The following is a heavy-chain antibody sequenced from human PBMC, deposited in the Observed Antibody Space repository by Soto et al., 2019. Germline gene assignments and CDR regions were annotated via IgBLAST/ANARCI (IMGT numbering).Heavy chain of an antibody. CDR1: GFTFSSYA. CDR2: ISYDGSNK. CDR3: ARPQLAGYYYYGMDV. J-gene: IGHJ6*02. V-gene: IGHV3-30-3*01. D-gene: IGHD6-6*01. Sequence: PVGSLRLSCAASGFTFSSYAMHWVRQAPGKGLEWVAVISYDGSNKYYADSVKGRFTISRDNSKNTLYLQMNSLRAEDTAVYYCARPQLAGYYYYGMDVWGQGTTVTVSS.